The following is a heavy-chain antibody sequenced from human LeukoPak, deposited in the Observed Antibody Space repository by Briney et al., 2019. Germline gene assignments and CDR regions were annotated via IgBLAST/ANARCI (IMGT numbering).Heavy chain of an antibody. J-gene: IGHJ4*02. D-gene: IGHD5-18*01. Sequence: GGSLRLSCAASGFTFSSYAMHWVRQAPGKGLEWVAVISYDGSNKYYADSVKGRFTISKDNSKNTLYLQMNSLRAEDTAVYYCASDRYSTAMVTPFDYWGQGTLVTVSS. CDR1: GFTFSSYA. V-gene: IGHV3-30-3*01. CDR3: ASDRYSTAMVTPFDY. CDR2: ISYDGSNK.